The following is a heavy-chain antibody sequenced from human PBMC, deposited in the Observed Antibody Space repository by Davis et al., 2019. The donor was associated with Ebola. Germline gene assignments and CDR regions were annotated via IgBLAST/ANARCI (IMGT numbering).Heavy chain of an antibody. Sequence: PGGSLRLSCAASGFPVSSHYMSWVRQAPGKGLEWVSVIYSGGSTYYADSVKGRFTISRDNSKNTLYLQMNSLRAEDTAVYYCARLGQQLGRGYWGQGTLVTVSS. J-gene: IGHJ4*02. D-gene: IGHD6-13*01. V-gene: IGHV3-66*04. CDR3: ARLGQQLGRGY. CDR1: GFPVSSHY. CDR2: IYSGGST.